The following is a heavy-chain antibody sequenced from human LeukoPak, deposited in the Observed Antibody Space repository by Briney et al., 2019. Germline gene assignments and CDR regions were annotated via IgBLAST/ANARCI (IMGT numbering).Heavy chain of an antibody. D-gene: IGHD2-2*01. CDR2: IYYSGST. CDR3: ATSLVVPHYYYGMDV. CDR1: GGSISSGGYY. V-gene: IGHV4-31*03. J-gene: IGHJ6*02. Sequence: SQTLSLTCTVSGGSISSGGYYWSWIRQHPGKGLEWIGYIYYSGSTYYNPSLKSRVTISVDTSKNQFSLKLSSVTAADTAVYYCATSLVVPHYYYGMDVWGQGTTVTVSS.